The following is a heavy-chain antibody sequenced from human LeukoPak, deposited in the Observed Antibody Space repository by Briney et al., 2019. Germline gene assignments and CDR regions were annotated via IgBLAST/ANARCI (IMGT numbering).Heavy chain of an antibody. Sequence: SETLSLTCTVSGGSISSYFWSWIRQPPGKGLEWIGSIYHSGSTYYNPSLKSRVTISVDTSKNQFSLKLSSVTAADTAVYYCARGGELRGEDYWGQGTLVTVSS. CDR1: GGSISSYF. V-gene: IGHV4-38-2*02. CDR2: IYHSGST. J-gene: IGHJ4*02. D-gene: IGHD1-26*01. CDR3: ARGGELRGEDY.